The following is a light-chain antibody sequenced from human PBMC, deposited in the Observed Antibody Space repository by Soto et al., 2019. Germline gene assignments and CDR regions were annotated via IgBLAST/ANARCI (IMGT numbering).Light chain of an antibody. CDR2: DAS. CDR1: QSVSSY. V-gene: IGKV3-11*01. CDR3: EHSDSTLT. Sequence: RASQSVSSYLAWYQQKPGQAPRLLIYDASIRATGIPARFSCSGSGTDFTLSISSLRTEDFATFHCEHSDSTLTCGQGTRLEIK. J-gene: IGKJ5*01.